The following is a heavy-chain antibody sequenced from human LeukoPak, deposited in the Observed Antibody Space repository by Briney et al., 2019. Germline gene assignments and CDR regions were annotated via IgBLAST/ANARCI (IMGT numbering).Heavy chain of an antibody. CDR1: GFTFSSYA. Sequence: PGGSLRLSCAASGFTFSSYAMSWVRQAPGKGLEWVSAFSGSGGSTYYADSVKGRFTISRDNSKNTLYLQMNSLRAEDTAVYYCAKDGDGYYGSGSYSDYWGQGTLVTVSS. CDR2: FSGSGGST. J-gene: IGHJ4*02. D-gene: IGHD3-10*01. V-gene: IGHV3-23*01. CDR3: AKDGDGYYGSGSYSDY.